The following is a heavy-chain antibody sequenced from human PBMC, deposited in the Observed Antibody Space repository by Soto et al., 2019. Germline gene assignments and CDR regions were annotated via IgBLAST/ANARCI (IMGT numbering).Heavy chain of an antibody. J-gene: IGHJ4*02. CDR1: GYSFIDYY. CDR2: ISPKSGGT. CDR3: ARPPGYISDWYYFDL. D-gene: IGHD3-9*01. V-gene: IGHV1-2*02. Sequence: ASVKVSCKASGYSFIDYYMHWVRPAPGQGFEWMGRISPKSGGTNYAQKFEGRVTMTWDTSLNTAYMELSSLISEDTAVYYCARPPGYISDWYYFDLWGQGTLVTVSS.